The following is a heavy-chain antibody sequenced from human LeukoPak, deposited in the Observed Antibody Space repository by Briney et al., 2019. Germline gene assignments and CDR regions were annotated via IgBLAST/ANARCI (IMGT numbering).Heavy chain of an antibody. J-gene: IGHJ6*02. V-gene: IGHV4-34*01. CDR2: INHSEST. D-gene: IGHD6-6*01. CDR3: ARGHVGSYVYYYYYGMDV. Sequence: SETLSLTCAVYGGSFSGYYWSWIRRPPKKGLEWIGEINHSESTNYNPSLKSRVTISVDTSKNQFSLKVRSVTAADTAVYYCARGHVGSYVYYYYYGMDVWGQGTTVTVSS. CDR1: GGSFSGYY.